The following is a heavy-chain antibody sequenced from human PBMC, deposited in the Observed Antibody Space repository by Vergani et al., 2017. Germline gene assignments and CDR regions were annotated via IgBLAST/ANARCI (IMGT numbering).Heavy chain of an antibody. J-gene: IGHJ6*02. D-gene: IGHD3-16*02. Sequence: EVRLVQSGAEIKKPGATVRVSCKASGYTFTDQYIHWVQQAPGKGLEWMGLVDPEDVDAIYADNFQGRVTLIADTSTDTAFMELSGLRSEDTAVFFCATSTYVWGSFRSDRCYGLDVWGQGTTVTVSS. CDR2: VDPEDVDA. CDR1: GYTFTDQY. CDR3: ATSTYVWGSFRSDRCYGLDV. V-gene: IGHV1-69-2*01.